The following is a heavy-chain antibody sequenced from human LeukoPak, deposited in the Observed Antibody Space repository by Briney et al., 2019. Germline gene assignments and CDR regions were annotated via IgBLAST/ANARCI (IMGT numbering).Heavy chain of an antibody. V-gene: IGHV3-23*01. CDR1: GFTFSNYA. J-gene: IGHJ4*02. CDR3: AKAHSISWPYAFDS. CDR2: ISGNGGRT. Sequence: QPGRSLRLSYAASGFTFSNYAMAWVRQAPGKRLEWVSAISGNGGRTYSADSVQGRFTISRDNSKNTVYLQMDNLRAEDSAMYYCAKAHSISWPYAFDSWGQGTLVTVSS. D-gene: IGHD6-13*01.